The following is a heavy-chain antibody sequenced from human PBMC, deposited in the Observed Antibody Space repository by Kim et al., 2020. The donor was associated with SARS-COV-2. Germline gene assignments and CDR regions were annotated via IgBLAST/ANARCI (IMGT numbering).Heavy chain of an antibody. J-gene: IGHJ4*02. CDR3: ARDAPGYCSSTKCDYFDY. D-gene: IGHD2-2*01. Sequence: GGSLRLSCAASGFTFSNYWMHWVRQVPGKGLVWVSHIDIDGSDTSYAASVKGRFTISRDNAKNTLYLQMNSVRADDTAVYYCARDAPGYCSSTKCDYFDYWGQGTLVTVSS. CDR2: IDIDGSDT. V-gene: IGHV3-74*01. CDR1: GFTFSNYW.